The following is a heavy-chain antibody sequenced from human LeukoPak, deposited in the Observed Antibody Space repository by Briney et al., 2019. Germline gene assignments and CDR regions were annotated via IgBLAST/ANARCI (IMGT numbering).Heavy chain of an antibody. CDR3: ASVRERQLQKAPFDY. D-gene: IGHD6-13*01. J-gene: IGHJ4*02. CDR1: GFSLNSYW. V-gene: IGHV3-7*01. Sequence: GGSLRLSCAASGFSLNSYWMSWVRQAPGKGLEWVANIKQDGSEKYYVDSVKGRFTISRDNAKKSLYLQMNSLRAEDTAVYYCASVRERQLQKAPFDYWGQGTLVTVSS. CDR2: IKQDGSEK.